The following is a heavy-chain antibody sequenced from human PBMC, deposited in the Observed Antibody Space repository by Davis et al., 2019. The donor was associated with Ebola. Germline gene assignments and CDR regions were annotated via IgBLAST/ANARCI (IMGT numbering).Heavy chain of an antibody. CDR3: ALPGGWLLSDY. CDR2: ISGRDGST. D-gene: IGHD6-19*01. J-gene: IGHJ4*02. Sequence: GESLKISCAASGFTFSSYAMSWVRQAPGKGLEWVSAISGRDGSTYYADSVKGRFTLSRDNSKNTLYLQMNSLRVDDTAVYYCALPGGWLLSDYGGQGTLVSVSS. CDR1: GFTFSSYA. V-gene: IGHV3-23*01.